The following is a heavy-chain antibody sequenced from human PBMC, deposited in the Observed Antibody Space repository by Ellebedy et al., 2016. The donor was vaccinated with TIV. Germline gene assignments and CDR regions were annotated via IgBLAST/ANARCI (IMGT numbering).Heavy chain of an antibody. V-gene: IGHV1-69*04. CDR1: GGTFSSYA. CDR2: IIPILGIA. J-gene: IGHJ4*02. Sequence: AASVKVSCKASGGTFSSYAISWVRQAPGQGLEWMGRIIPILGIANYAQKFQGRVTITADKSTSTAYMELSSPRSEDTAVYYCARESARSGSYSSQDQRGGYWGQGTLVTVSS. CDR3: ARESARSGSYSSQDQRGGY. D-gene: IGHD1-26*01.